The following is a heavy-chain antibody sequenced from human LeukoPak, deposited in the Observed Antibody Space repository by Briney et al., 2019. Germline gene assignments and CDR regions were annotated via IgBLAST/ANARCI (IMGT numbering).Heavy chain of an antibody. CDR1: GGSISSGDYY. J-gene: IGHJ5*02. V-gene: IGHV4-30-4*01. CDR3: ARVMETSWFDP. Sequence: PSETLSLTCTVSGGSISSGDYYWSWIRQPPGKGLEWIGYIYYSGSTYYNPSLKSRVTISVDTSKNQFSLKLSSVTAADTAVYYCARVMETSWFDPWGQGTLVTVSS. D-gene: IGHD3-3*01. CDR2: IYYSGST.